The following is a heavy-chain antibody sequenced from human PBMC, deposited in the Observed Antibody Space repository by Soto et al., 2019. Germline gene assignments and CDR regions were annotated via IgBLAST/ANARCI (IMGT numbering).Heavy chain of an antibody. CDR3: AKATVTTEFDP. D-gene: IGHD4-4*01. CDR2: ISWNSGSI. V-gene: IGHV3-9*01. Sequence: GGSLRLSCAASGFTFDDYAMHWVRQAPGKGLEWVSGISWNSGSIGYADSVKGRFTISRDNAKNSLYLQMNSLRAEDTALYYCAKATVTTEFDPWGQGTLVTVSS. CDR1: GFTFDDYA. J-gene: IGHJ5*02.